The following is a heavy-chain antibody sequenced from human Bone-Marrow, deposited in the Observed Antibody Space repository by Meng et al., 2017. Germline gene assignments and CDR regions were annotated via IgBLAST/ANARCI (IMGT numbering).Heavy chain of an antibody. V-gene: IGHV1-69*02. CDR2: IIPILGIA. CDR1: GGTFSSYT. J-gene: IGHJ4*02. CDR3: ARVAPVAGGDYFDY. D-gene: IGHD6-19*01. Sequence: SVKVSCKASGGTFSSYTISWVRQAPGQGLEWMGRIIPILGIANYAQKFQGRVTITADKSTSTAYMELSSLRSEDTAVYYCARVAPVAGGDYFDYWGQGTLVTVSS.